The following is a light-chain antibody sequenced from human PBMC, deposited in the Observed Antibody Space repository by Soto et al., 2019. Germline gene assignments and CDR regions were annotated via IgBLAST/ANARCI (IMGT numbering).Light chain of an antibody. J-gene: IGLJ1*01. CDR3: TSYTSSSTYV. Sequence: QSVLTQPASVSGSPGQSITISCTGTSSDVGGYNYVSWYQQHPGKAPKLVIYDVSNRPSGVSNRFSGSKSGNTASLTISGLQAEDEADYYSTSYTSSSTYVFGTGTKDTDL. CDR1: SSDVGGYNY. CDR2: DVS. V-gene: IGLV2-14*01.